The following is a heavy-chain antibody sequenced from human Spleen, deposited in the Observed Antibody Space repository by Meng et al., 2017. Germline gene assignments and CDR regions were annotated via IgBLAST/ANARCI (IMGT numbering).Heavy chain of an antibody. CDR1: GGSSSNYY. V-gene: IGHV4-34*01. Sequence: QAQLQQWGAGLLRPSETLSLTCDFNGGSSSNYYWTWIRQPPGKGLEWIGEVSHSGSTSYNPSLKSRVTISVDTSKNQFSLKLSSVTAADTAVYYCAVVVTEEVSIVEHWGQGTLVTVSS. D-gene: IGHD3-22*01. J-gene: IGHJ1*01. CDR3: AVVVTEEVSIVEH. CDR2: VSHSGST.